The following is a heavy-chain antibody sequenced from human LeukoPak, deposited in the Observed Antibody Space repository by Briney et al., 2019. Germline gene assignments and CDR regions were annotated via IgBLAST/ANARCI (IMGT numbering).Heavy chain of an antibody. D-gene: IGHD2-15*01. CDR3: TSAEGYCSGGSCSRGAFDI. V-gene: IGHV1-69*06. CDR1: GGTFSSYA. J-gene: IGHJ3*02. CDR2: IIPIFGTA. Sequence: ASVKVSCTASGGTFSSYAISWVRQAPGQGLEWMGGIIPIFGTANYAQKFQGRVTITADKSTRTAYMELSSLRSEDTAVYYCTSAEGYCSGGSCSRGAFDIWGQGTMVTVSS.